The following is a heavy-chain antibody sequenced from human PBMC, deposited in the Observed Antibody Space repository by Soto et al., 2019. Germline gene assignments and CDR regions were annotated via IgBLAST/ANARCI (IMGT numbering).Heavy chain of an antibody. CDR2: ISRSGIT. Sequence: SSETLSLTCALSGGSITSANWWTWVRQPPGGGLEWIGEISRSGITNYKASLKSRVTMSVDKTKNDVSLKLTSVTAADTAVYYCARALRGWFDPWGQGTPVTVSS. CDR3: ARALRGWFDP. J-gene: IGHJ5*02. V-gene: IGHV4-4*02. CDR1: GGSITSANW.